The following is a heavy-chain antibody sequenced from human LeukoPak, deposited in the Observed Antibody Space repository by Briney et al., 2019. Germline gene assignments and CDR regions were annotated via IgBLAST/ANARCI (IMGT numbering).Heavy chain of an antibody. Sequence: GGSLRLSCAASGFTVSSNFMSWVRQAPGKGLEWVSVILTAGKTYYADSVKGRFTISRDDSKNMVYLQMNSLRAEDTAVYYCAKDLGYYYDSSGYYYFDYWGQGALVTVSS. CDR2: ILTAGKT. D-gene: IGHD3-22*01. CDR3: AKDLGYYYDSSGYYYFDY. CDR1: GFTVSSNF. J-gene: IGHJ4*02. V-gene: IGHV3-53*01.